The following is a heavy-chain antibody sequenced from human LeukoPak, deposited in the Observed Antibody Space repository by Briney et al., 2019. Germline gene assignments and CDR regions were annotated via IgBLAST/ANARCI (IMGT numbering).Heavy chain of an antibody. Sequence: SVKVSCKASGGTFSSYAISWVRQAPGQGLEWVGRIIPIFGTANYAQKFQGRVTITTDESTSTAYMELSSLRSEDTAVYYCARGYYYDSSGFDYWGQGTLVTVSS. CDR3: ARGYYYDSSGFDY. CDR2: IIPIFGTA. D-gene: IGHD3-22*01. V-gene: IGHV1-69*05. J-gene: IGHJ4*02. CDR1: GGTFSSYA.